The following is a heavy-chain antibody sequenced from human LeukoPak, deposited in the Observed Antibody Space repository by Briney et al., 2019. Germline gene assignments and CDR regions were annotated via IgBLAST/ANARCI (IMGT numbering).Heavy chain of an antibody. CDR1: GGSFSGYY. V-gene: IGHV4-34*01. CDR2: INHSGST. CDR3: AHTPESYYYDSSGYGY. D-gene: IGHD3-22*01. J-gene: IGHJ4*02. Sequence: SETLSLTCAVYGGSFSGYYWSWIRQPPGKGLEWIGEINHSGSTNYNPSLKSRVTMSVDTSKNQFSLKLSSVTAADTAVYYCAHTPESYYYDSSGYGYWGQGTLVTVSS.